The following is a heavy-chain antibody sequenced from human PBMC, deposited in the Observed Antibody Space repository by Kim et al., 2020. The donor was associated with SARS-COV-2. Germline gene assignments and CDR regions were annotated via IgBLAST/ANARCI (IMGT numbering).Heavy chain of an antibody. CDR2: ISYEGSIK. CDR1: GFTSNHFG. D-gene: IGHD3-10*01. CDR3: AKRKEFVSLGGDFFDF. V-gene: IGHV3-33*02. J-gene: IGHJ4*02. Sequence: GGSLRLSCVASGFTSNHFGFHWVRQVPGKGLEWVAGISYEGSIKHYAEFSAGRLSISKDSSRNTVFLQMNSLTPEDTAVYYCAKRKEFVSLGGDFFDFWGQGTLVTVSS.